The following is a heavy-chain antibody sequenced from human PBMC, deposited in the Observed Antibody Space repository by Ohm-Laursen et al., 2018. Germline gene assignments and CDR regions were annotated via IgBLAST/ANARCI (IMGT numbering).Heavy chain of an antibody. V-gene: IGHV4-31*03. CDR3: ARRGAGAHPNYFDY. CDR1: GGSISSGGYY. Sequence: TLSLTCTVSGGSISSGGYYWSWIRQHPGKGLEWIGYIYYSGSTYYNPSLRSRVTISVDTSKNQFSLKLSSVTAADTAVYYCARRGAGAHPNYFDYWGQGTLVTVSS. D-gene: IGHD1-26*01. CDR2: IYYSGST. J-gene: IGHJ4*02.